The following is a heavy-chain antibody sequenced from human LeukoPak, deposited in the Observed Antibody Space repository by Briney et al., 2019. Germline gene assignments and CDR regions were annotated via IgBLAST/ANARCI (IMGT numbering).Heavy chain of an antibody. J-gene: IGHJ6*03. D-gene: IGHD6-25*01. V-gene: IGHV1-24*01. CDR1: GYSLSELS. CDR2: FDPEDGET. CDR3: APLRSGGDINGVDCYYFYMDV. Sequence: ASVKVSCKVSGYSLSELSIHWVRQAPGQGLEWMGGFDPEDGETFYALNFQGRVVMTEDTSANTAYMELSSLRSEDTAVYYCAPLRSGGDINGVDCYYFYMDVWGKGTTVTVSS.